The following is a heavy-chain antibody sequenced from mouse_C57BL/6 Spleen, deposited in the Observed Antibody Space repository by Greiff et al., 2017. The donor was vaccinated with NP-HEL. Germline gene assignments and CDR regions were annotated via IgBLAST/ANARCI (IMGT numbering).Heavy chain of an antibody. CDR3: ARHEEDPYYFDY. CDR1: GYTFTEYP. V-gene: IGHV1-62-2*01. J-gene: IGHJ2*01. CDR2: FYPGSGSI. Sequence: QVQLQQSGAELVKPGASVKLSCKASGYTFTEYPIHWVKQRSGQGLEWIGWFYPGSGSIKYNENFKDKATLTADKSSRTVYMELSRLTSEDSAVYFCARHEEDPYYFDYWGQGTTLTVSS.